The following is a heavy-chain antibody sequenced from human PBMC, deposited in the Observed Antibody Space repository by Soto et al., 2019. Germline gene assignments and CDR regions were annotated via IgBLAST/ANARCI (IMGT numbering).Heavy chain of an antibody. CDR1: GFTFSSYG. Sequence: GGSLRLSCAASGFTFSSYGMHWVRQAPGKGLEWVAVIWYDGSNKYYADSVKGRFTISRDNSKNTLYLQMNSLRAEDTAVYYCARGAYSGYDYSYYYYYMDVWGKGTTVNVSS. CDR3: ARGAYSGYDYSYYYYYMDV. J-gene: IGHJ6*03. D-gene: IGHD5-12*01. V-gene: IGHV3-33*01. CDR2: IWYDGSNK.